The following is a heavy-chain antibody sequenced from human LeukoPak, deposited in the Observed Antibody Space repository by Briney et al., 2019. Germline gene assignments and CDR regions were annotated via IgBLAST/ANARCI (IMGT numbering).Heavy chain of an antibody. D-gene: IGHD3-10*01. CDR1: GGSISSYY. J-gene: IGHJ3*02. CDR3: ARARGVLDAFDI. CDR2: IYYSGST. Sequence: SETLSLTCTVSGGSISSYYWSWIRQPPGKGLEWIGYIYYSGSTNYNPSLKSRVTISVGTSKNQFSLKLSSVTAADTAVYYCARARGVLDAFDIWGQGTMVTVSS. V-gene: IGHV4-59*01.